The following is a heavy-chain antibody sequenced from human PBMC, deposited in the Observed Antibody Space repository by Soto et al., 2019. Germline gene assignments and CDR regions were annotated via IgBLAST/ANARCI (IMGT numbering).Heavy chain of an antibody. Sequence: QVQLQESGPGLVKPSETLSLTCTVSGGSISNHYWSWIRQPPGKGLEWIGYIYYNGNTNYNPSLKSRVTMSVDTSTNQISLKLSSVTAADTAVYYCTRANWDSEYWGQATLVTVSS. CDR2: IYYNGNT. CDR3: TRANWDSEY. J-gene: IGHJ4*02. D-gene: IGHD7-27*01. V-gene: IGHV4-59*11. CDR1: GGSISNHY.